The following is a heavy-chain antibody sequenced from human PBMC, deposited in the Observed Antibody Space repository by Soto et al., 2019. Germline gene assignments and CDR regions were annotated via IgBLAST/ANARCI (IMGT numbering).Heavy chain of an antibody. V-gene: IGHV4-59*08. CDR3: VRASTTVTTLDY. CDR1: GGCMISYY. Sequence: SETLSLTCTVSGGCMISYYWSWIRQPPGRGLEWIGFIYYAGSTKYNPSLNSRVTISVDTSKNQFSLTVTSVTAADTAVYYCVRASTTVTTLDYWGEGTLVSVSS. D-gene: IGHD4-17*01. J-gene: IGHJ4*02. CDR2: IYYAGST.